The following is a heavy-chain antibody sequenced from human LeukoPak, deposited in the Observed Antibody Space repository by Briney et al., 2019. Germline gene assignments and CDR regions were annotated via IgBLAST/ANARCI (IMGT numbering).Heavy chain of an antibody. CDR1: GFTFKNYW. V-gene: IGHV3-7*01. J-gene: IGHJ4*02. CDR3: VRGGWELDY. CDR2: TKEDGTQR. Sequence: GGSLRLSCAASGFTFKNYWMAWVRLAPGKGLEWVAHTKEDGTQRYYVDSVKGRFTISKDDAKNSLYLQMNTLTDEDTAVYYCVRGGWELDYWGQGILVIVSS. D-gene: IGHD4-23*01.